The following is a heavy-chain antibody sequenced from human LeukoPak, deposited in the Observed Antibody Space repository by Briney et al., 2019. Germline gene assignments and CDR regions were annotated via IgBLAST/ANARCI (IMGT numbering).Heavy chain of an antibody. CDR1: GESFSGHY. J-gene: IGHJ3*02. D-gene: IGHD3-10*01. V-gene: IGHV4-34*01. CDR3: AREYRGSRRSDAFDI. Sequence: SETLSLTCGVYGESFSGHYCSWIRQPPGKGLEWIGEIDHSGNTNYNPSLKSRVTISVDTSKNQFSLKLTSVTAADTAVYYCAREYRGSRRSDAFDIWGQGTMVTVSS. CDR2: IDHSGNT.